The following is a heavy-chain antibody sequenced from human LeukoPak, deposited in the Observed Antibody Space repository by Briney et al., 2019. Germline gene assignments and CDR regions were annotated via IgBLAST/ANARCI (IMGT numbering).Heavy chain of an antibody. CDR2: ISGSGDDT. CDR3: AKDGCTGTRCYINY. Sequence: GGSLRLSCAASGFTFSSYGMHWVRQAPGKGLEWVSVISGSGDDTYYADSVKGRFTISRDNSKNTLYLQMHSLRAEDTAVYHCAKDGCTGTRCYINYWGQGTLVTVSS. J-gene: IGHJ4*02. V-gene: IGHV3-23*01. CDR1: GFTFSSYG. D-gene: IGHD2-2*02.